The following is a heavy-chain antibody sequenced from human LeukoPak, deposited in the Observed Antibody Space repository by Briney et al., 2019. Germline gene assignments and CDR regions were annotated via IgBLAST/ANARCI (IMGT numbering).Heavy chain of an antibody. CDR2: INHSGST. CDR3: AGGPDFYDSSGYYPI. CDR1: GGSFRNYY. V-gene: IGHV4-34*01. J-gene: IGHJ4*02. Sequence: SETLSLTCVVYGGSFRNYYWSWIRQPPGKGLEWIGEINHSGSTKYNPSLKSRVTISVDRSKNQFSLKLSSVTAADTAVYYCAGGPDFYDSSGYYPIWGQGTLVTVSS. D-gene: IGHD3-22*01.